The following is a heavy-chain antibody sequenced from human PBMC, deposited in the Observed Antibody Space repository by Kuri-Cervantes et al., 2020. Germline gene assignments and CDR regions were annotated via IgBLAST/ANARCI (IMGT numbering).Heavy chain of an antibody. Sequence: KVSCKGSGYSFTSYWTGWVRQMPGKGLEWMGIIYPGDSDTRYSPSFQGQVTISADKSISTAYLQWSSLKASDTAMYYCARLASGWQGWFDPWGQGTLVTVSS. V-gene: IGHV5-51*01. CDR2: IYPGDSDT. CDR1: GYSFTSYW. D-gene: IGHD2-15*01. CDR3: ARLASGWQGWFDP. J-gene: IGHJ5*02.